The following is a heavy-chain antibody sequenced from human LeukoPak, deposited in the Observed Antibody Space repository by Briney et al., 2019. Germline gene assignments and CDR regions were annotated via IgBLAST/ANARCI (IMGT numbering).Heavy chain of an antibody. CDR2: IYYSGST. Sequence: SGTLSLTCADSGGSISSSNWCSWIRQPPGRGLEWIGSIYYSGSTYYNPSLKSRVTISVDTSKNQFSLKLSSVTAADTAVYYCARLAAVVTRHFGYWGQCTLVTVST. J-gene: IGHJ4*02. V-gene: IGHV4-39*01. D-gene: IGHD6-13*01. CDR1: GGSISSSNW. CDR3: ARLAAVVTRHFGY.